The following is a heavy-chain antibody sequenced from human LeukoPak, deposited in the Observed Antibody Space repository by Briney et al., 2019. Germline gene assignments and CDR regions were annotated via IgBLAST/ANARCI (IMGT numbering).Heavy chain of an antibody. Sequence: GGSLRLSCAASGFTFDDYAMHWVRQAPGKGLEWVSGISWNSGSTAYADSVKGRFTISRDNSKNSLCLQMNSLRAEDTAFYYCAKDRLITVPKLEDDVFDIWGQGTMVTVSS. CDR1: GFTFDDYA. CDR3: AKDRLITVPKLEDDVFDI. V-gene: IGHV3-9*01. J-gene: IGHJ3*02. CDR2: ISWNSGST. D-gene: IGHD4-17*01.